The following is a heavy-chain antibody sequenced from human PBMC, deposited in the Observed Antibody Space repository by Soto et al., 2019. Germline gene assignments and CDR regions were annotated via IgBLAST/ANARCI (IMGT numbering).Heavy chain of an antibody. Sequence: GESLKISCKGSGYSFTSYWISWVRQMPGKGLEWMGRIDPSDSYTNYSPSFQGHVTISADKSISTAYLQWSSLKASDTAMYYCARWVYYYDSSGYYRWYFDYWGQGTLVTVSS. D-gene: IGHD3-22*01. CDR1: GYSFTSYW. CDR3: ARWVYYYDSSGYYRWYFDY. J-gene: IGHJ4*02. V-gene: IGHV5-10-1*01. CDR2: IDPSDSYT.